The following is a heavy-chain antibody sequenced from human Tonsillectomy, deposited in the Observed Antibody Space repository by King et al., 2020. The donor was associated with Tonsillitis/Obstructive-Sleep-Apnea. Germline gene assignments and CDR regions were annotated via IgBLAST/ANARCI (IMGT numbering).Heavy chain of an antibody. CDR3: ARLGIAVAGDFDY. CDR2: IDPSDSYT. J-gene: IGHJ4*02. V-gene: IGHV5-10-1*01. CDR1: GYSFTNYW. Sequence: QLVQSGAEVKKPGESLRISCKGSGYSFTNYWISWVRQMPGKGLEWRGRIDPSDSYTNYSPSFQGHVTISADKSISTTYLQWSSLEASDTAMYYCARLGIAVAGDFDYWGQGTLVTVSS. D-gene: IGHD6-19*01.